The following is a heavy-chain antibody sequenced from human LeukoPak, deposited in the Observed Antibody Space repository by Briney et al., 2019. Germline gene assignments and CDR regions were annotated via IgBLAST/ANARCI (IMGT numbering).Heavy chain of an antibody. CDR2: IRHDGSNK. CDR1: GFTFSSYG. V-gene: IGHV3-30*02. CDR3: AKDSSVLLYGSGRDGFDI. J-gene: IGHJ3*02. Sequence: PGGSLRLSCAASGFTFSSYGMHWVRQAPGKGLEWVAFIRHDGSNKYYADSVKGRFTISRDNSKNTLYLQMNSLRAEDTALYYCAKDSSVLLYGSGRDGFDIWGQGTMVTVSS. D-gene: IGHD3-10*01.